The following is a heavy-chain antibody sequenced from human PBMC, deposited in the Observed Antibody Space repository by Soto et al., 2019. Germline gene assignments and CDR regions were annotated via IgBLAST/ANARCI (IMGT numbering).Heavy chain of an antibody. D-gene: IGHD5-18*01. CDR1: GFTFSSYS. CDR3: ASDQPGYSYGYGLGY. CDR2: ISSSSSYI. J-gene: IGHJ4*02. Sequence: EVQLVESGGGLVKPGGSLRLSCAASGFTFSSYSMNWVRQAPGKGLEWVSSISSSSSYIYYADSVKGRFTISIDNAKNSLYLQMNSLRAEDTSVYYCASDQPGYSYGYGLGYWGQGTLVTVSS. V-gene: IGHV3-21*01.